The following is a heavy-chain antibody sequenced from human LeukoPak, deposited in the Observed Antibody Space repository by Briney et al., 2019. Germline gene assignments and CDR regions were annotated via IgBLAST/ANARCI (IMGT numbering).Heavy chain of an antibody. Sequence: SETLSLTCTVSGYSISSGYYWGWIRQPPGKGLEWIGSLYHSGSTYYNPSLKSRVTISVDTSKNQFSLKLSSVTAADTAVYYCARDGPYGSSDYYMDVWGKGITVTISS. J-gene: IGHJ6*03. CDR1: GYSISSGYY. D-gene: IGHD6-13*01. CDR2: LYHSGST. CDR3: ARDGPYGSSDYYMDV. V-gene: IGHV4-38-2*02.